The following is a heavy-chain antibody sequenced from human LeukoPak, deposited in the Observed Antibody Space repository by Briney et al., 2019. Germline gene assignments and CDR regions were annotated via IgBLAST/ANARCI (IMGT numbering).Heavy chain of an antibody. Sequence: PGGSLRLSCAASGFTFDDYGMSWVRQAPGKGLEWVSGINWNGVSTRYADSVKGRFTISRDNAKNSLYLQMNSLRAEDTALYHCARGGDNSGYPFFDYWGQGTLVTVSS. D-gene: IGHD3-22*01. CDR2: INWNGVST. CDR1: GFTFDDYG. J-gene: IGHJ4*02. V-gene: IGHV3-20*01. CDR3: ARGGDNSGYPFFDY.